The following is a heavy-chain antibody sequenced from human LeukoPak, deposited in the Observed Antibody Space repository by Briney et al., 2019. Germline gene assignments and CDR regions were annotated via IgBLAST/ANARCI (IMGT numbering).Heavy chain of an antibody. D-gene: IGHD6-19*01. Sequence: GASVKVSCKASGYTFTSYDINWVRQATGQGLEWMGWMNPNSGNTGYAQKFQGRVTMTRNTSISTAYLELSSLRSEDTAVYYCARVEPRLVTYGMDVWGQGTTVTVSS. V-gene: IGHV1-8*01. CDR2: MNPNSGNT. J-gene: IGHJ6*02. CDR1: GYTFTSYD. CDR3: ARVEPRLVTYGMDV.